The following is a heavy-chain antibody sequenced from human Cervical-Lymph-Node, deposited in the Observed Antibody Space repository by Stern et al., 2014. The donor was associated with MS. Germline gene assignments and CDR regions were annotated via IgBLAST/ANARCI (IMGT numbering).Heavy chain of an antibody. CDR2: MNPDSGDT. CDR1: GYTFTSDD. J-gene: IGHJ4*02. Sequence: DQLVESGAEVKKPGASVKVSCKASGYTFTSDDINWVRQVPGQGLEWMGWMNPDSGDTGYAQRFRGKFTITRDLSINTAYMEMSRLKFEDTAVYYCTRGWSAWGQGTLVTVSS. CDR3: TRGWSA. D-gene: IGHD3-3*01. V-gene: IGHV1-8*01.